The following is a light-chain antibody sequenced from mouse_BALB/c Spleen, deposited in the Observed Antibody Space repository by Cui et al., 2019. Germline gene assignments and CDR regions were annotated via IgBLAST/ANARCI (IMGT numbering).Light chain of an antibody. Sequence: QTVLTLSPPLTSASPGEDVPMTCSASSSVSYMHWYQQKPRSSPKPWIYLTSNLASGVPARFSGSGSGTSYSLTISSMEAEDAATYYCQQWSSNPLTFGAGTKLELK. CDR2: LTS. CDR1: SSVSY. CDR3: QQWSSNPLT. J-gene: IGKJ5*01. V-gene: IGKV4-68*01.